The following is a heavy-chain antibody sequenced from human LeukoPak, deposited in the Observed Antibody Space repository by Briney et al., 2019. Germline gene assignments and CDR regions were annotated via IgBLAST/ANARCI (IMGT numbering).Heavy chain of an antibody. CDR1: GGTFSSYA. CDR2: IIPIFGTA. V-gene: IGHV1-69*13. J-gene: IGHJ4*02. CDR3: ARDPRYYYDSSGYSFFDY. D-gene: IGHD3-22*01. Sequence: GASVKVSCKASGGTFSSYAISWVRQAPGQGLEWMGGIIPIFGTANYAQKFQGRVTITADESTSTAYMELSSLRSEDTAVYYCARDPRYYYDSSGYSFFDYWGQGTLVTVSS.